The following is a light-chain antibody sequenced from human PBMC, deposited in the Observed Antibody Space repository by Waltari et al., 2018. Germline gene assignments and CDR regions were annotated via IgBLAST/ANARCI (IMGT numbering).Light chain of an antibody. CDR1: SGSLSTTSY. V-gene: IGLV8-61*01. J-gene: IGLJ3*02. CDR2: KAN. CDR3: ALYMGSGIWV. Sequence: QTVVTQEPSLSVSPGGTATLTCALCSGSLSTTSYATWYQQTPGQAPRTLVYKANARSSGVPDRFSGSILGNTAALTITGAQADDESDYYCALYMGSGIWVFGGGTRLTVL.